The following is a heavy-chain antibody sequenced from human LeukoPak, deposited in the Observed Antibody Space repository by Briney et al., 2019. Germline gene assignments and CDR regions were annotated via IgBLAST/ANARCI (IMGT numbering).Heavy chain of an antibody. Sequence: PGGSLRLSCSASGFTLSSYAMSCVRQAPGNGLEWVSASSGSGGSTYYADSVKGRFTISRDNTKSTLYLQMNCLRTEDTAVYYCANVGGGSGWYGGDAFDIWGQGTMVTVSS. CDR3: ANVGGGSGWYGGDAFDI. CDR1: GFTLSSYA. D-gene: IGHD6-19*01. J-gene: IGHJ3*02. V-gene: IGHV3-23*01. CDR2: SSGSGGST.